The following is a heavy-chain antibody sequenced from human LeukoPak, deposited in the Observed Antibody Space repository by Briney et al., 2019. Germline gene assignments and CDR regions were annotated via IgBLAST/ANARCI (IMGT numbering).Heavy chain of an antibody. Sequence: GGSLRLSCAASGFTFSNYWMSWVRQSPGKGLEWVAVIWYDGSTKVYADSVKGRFTISRDNSRNTLYLQANSLRAEDTAVYYCARDRYSSMWSVFEYWGQGALVTVSS. V-gene: IGHV3-33*08. CDR3: ARDRYSSMWSVFEY. J-gene: IGHJ4*02. CDR1: GFTFSNYW. D-gene: IGHD6-19*01. CDR2: IWYDGSTK.